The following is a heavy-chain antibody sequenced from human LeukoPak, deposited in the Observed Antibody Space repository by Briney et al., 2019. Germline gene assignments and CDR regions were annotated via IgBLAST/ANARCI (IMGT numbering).Heavy chain of an antibody. CDR1: GGSISSYY. V-gene: IGHV4-59*12. Sequence: SETLSLTCTVSGGSISSYYWSWIRQPPGKGLEWIGYIHYSGSTHYNPSLKSRVTMSVDTSKNQFSLNLTSVTAADTAVYYCARDPRLRWEQSRPTDAFDIWGQGTVVTVSS. D-gene: IGHD5-24*01. CDR2: IHYSGST. J-gene: IGHJ3*02. CDR3: ARDPRLRWEQSRPTDAFDI.